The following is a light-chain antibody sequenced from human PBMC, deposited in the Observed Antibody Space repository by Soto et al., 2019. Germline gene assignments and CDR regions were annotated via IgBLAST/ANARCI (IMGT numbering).Light chain of an antibody. V-gene: IGKV1-39*01. CDR2: TVS. CDR3: QQYNSYSPT. CDR1: QNIGRN. J-gene: IGKJ1*01. Sequence: DIQMTQSPSSLSTSVGDRVTITCRASQNIGRNLNWYQQKPGKAPKLLIYTVSNLQTGVPLRFSGRGSGTEFTLTISALQPEDFATYYCQQYNSYSPTFGQGTKVDIK.